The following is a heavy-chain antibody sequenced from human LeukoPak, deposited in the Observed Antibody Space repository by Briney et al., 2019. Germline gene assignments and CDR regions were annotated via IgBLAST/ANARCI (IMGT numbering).Heavy chain of an antibody. CDR2: SYHNGGT. CDR1: GASISGSIYY. J-gene: IGHJ1*01. D-gene: IGHD6-19*01. CDR3: AGHRAVAGSEYFHH. Sequence: PSETLSLTCTVSGASISGSIYYWAWIRQPPGKGLEWIGSSYHNGGTYYKSSLESRVTISVDTSKNQFSLKLTSMTAADTAFNYCAGHRAVAGSEYFHHWGQGTLVTVSS. V-gene: IGHV4-39*01.